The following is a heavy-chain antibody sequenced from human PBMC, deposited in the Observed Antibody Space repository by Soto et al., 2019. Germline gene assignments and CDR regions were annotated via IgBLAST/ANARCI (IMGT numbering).Heavy chain of an antibody. Sequence: GGSLRLSCAASGFTFSSYSMHWVRQAPGKGLEWVAVIWYDGSNKYYADSVKGRFTISRDNSKNTLYLQMNSLRAEDTAVYYCARGGAVAGTPIFDYWGQGTLVTVSS. V-gene: IGHV3-33*01. CDR2: IWYDGSNK. CDR3: ARGGAVAGTPIFDY. J-gene: IGHJ4*02. CDR1: GFTFSSYS. D-gene: IGHD6-19*01.